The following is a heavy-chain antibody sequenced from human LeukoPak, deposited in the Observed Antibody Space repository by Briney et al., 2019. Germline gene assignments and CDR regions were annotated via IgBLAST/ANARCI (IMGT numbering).Heavy chain of an antibody. J-gene: IGHJ4*02. CDR3: AKVSSSWGSPNYYFEY. Sequence: PGGSLRLSCAASGFTFRSYAMSWVRQAPGKGLEWVSVISGSGDNTYYADSVKGRFTISRDNSKNTLYLQMNSLRAEDTAVYYCAKVSSSWGSPNYYFEYWGQGTLVTVSS. V-gene: IGHV3-23*01. D-gene: IGHD6-13*01. CDR2: ISGSGDNT. CDR1: GFTFRSYA.